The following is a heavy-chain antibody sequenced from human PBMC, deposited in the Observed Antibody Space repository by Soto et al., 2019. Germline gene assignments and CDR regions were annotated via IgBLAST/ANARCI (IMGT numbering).Heavy chain of an antibody. V-gene: IGHV5-10-1*01. Sequence: PGESLKISCKGSGFIFTSYWITWVRQMPGKGLEWMGRIDPSDSYTKYNPTFQGHVTISADKSISIAYLQWSSLKASDTAMYYCARENYHDSSGYYYGMDVWGQGTTVTVSS. J-gene: IGHJ6*02. D-gene: IGHD3-22*01. CDR3: ARENYHDSSGYYYGMDV. CDR1: GFIFTSYW. CDR2: IDPSDSYT.